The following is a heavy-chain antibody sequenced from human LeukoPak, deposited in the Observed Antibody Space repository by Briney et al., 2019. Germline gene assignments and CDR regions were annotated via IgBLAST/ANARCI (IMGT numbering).Heavy chain of an antibody. D-gene: IGHD5-12*01. J-gene: IGHJ4*02. CDR1: GFTFSSYA. V-gene: IGHV3-23*01. CDR3: AKSHSVGYRGYFDY. CDR2: ISDSGAST. Sequence: GGSLRLSCAASGFTFSSYAMSWVRQAPGKGLEWVSTISDSGASTYYADSVKGRFTISRDNSKNTLYLQMNSLRAEDTAVYYCAKSHSVGYRGYFDYWGQGTLVTVSS.